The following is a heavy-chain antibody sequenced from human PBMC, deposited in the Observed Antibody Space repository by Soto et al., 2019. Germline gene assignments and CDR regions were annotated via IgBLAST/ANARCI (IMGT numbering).Heavy chain of an antibody. CDR3: GILQAKELDTIRGALDI. CDR2: IYPGDSGT. V-gene: IGHV5-51*01. J-gene: IGHJ3*02. D-gene: IGHD3-10*01. Sequence: MSGKRSGYSFTSYLVVGVRQLPGKGLEWMGIIYPGDSGTRYSPSFEGQVTISVDKSISTAYLQWSSLEASDTAMYYCGILQAKELDTIRGALDIRGQGQRVTVS. CDR1: GYSFTSYL.